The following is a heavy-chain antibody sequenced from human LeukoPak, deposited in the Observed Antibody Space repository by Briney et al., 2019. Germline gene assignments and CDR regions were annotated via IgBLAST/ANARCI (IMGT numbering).Heavy chain of an antibody. CDR2: IRSRADNYAT. J-gene: IGHJ4*02. Sequence: PGGSLRLSCAASGFTFSGSVMHWVRQASGKWLEWVGRIRSRADNYATAYAASVRGRFTISRDDSKNTAFLQMNSLKTEDTAVYYCTRLWGDCGGDCYYHDYWGQGTLVTVSS. CDR1: GFTFSGSV. V-gene: IGHV3-73*01. CDR3: TRLWGDCGGDCYYHDY. D-gene: IGHD2-21*02.